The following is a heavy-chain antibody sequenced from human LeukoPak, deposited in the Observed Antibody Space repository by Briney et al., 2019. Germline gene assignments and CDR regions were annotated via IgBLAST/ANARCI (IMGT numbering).Heavy chain of an antibody. J-gene: IGHJ4*02. CDR3: ARVSGSYYSDY. D-gene: IGHD1-26*01. Sequence: SETLSLTCTVSGGSISSYYWSWIRQPPGKGLEWIGYIYYSGSTNYNPSLKSRVTISVDTSKNQFSLKLSSVTAADTAVYYCARVSGSYYSDYWGRGTLVTVSS. V-gene: IGHV4-59*08. CDR2: IYYSGST. CDR1: GGSISSYY.